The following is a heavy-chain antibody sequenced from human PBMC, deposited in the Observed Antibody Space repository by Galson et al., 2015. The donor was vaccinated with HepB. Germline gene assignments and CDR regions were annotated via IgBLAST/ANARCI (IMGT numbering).Heavy chain of an antibody. D-gene: IGHD3-16*01. V-gene: IGHV3-7*01. CDR1: GFTFSDFW. Sequence: SLRLSCAASGFTFSDFWMSWVRQTPGKGLEWLVNIKQDGSEKYYVDSVKGRFTIPRDNAKNSLYLQMNSLRAEDTAVYYCARDLVWGKTGTDYWGQGTLVTVSS. J-gene: IGHJ4*02. CDR2: IKQDGSEK. CDR3: ARDLVWGKTGTDY.